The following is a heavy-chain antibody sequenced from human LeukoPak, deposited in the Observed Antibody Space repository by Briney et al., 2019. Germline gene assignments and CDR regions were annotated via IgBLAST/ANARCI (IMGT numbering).Heavy chain of an antibody. CDR3: ARVGWELPFAFDI. CDR2: IKQDGSEK. CDR1: GFTFSSYW. V-gene: IGHV3-7*01. D-gene: IGHD1-26*01. Sequence: TGGSLRLSCAASGFTFSSYWMSWVRQAPGKGLEWVANIKQDGSEKYYVDSVKGRFTISRDNAKNSLYLQMNSLRAEDTAVYYCARVGWELPFAFDIWGQGTTVTVSS. J-gene: IGHJ3*02.